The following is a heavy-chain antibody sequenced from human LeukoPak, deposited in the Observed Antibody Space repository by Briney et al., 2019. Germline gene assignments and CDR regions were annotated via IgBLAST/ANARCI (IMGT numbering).Heavy chain of an antibody. J-gene: IGHJ4*02. Sequence: PSETLSLTCAVYGGSVIGHYWSWIRQPPGKGLEWIGEINHSGSTNYKSSLKSRVTISIDTSKNQFSLKLSSVAAADTAVYYCARVPLGAFGEFLNFDSWGQGTLVTVSS. CDR3: ARVPLGAFGEFLNFDS. V-gene: IGHV4-34*01. CDR2: INHSGST. CDR1: GGSVIGHY. D-gene: IGHD3-10*01.